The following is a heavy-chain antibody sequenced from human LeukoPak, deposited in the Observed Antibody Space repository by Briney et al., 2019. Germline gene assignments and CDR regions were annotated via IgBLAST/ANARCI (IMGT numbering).Heavy chain of an antibody. Sequence: SETLSLTCTVSGGSISSGGYYWSWIRQHPGKGLEWIVYIYYSGSTYYNPSIKSLVTISVDTSKNQYSLKLSFVAAADTAVYYGAGGRYCSGGSCYDWFDPWGQGTLVTVSS. CDR2: IYYSGST. CDR3: AGGRYCSGGSCYDWFDP. V-gene: IGHV4-31*01. CDR1: GGSISSGGYY. J-gene: IGHJ5*02. D-gene: IGHD2-15*01.